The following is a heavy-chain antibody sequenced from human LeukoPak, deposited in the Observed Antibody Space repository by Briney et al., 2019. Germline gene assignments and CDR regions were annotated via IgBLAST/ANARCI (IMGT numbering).Heavy chain of an antibody. Sequence: ASVKVSCKASGYTFTSYYMHWVRQAPGQGLEWMGIINPSGGSTSYAQKFQGRVTMTRDTSTSTVYMELSSLRSEDTAVYYCARAITAKRGHDAFDIWGQGTMVTVSS. CDR3: ARAITAKRGHDAFDI. V-gene: IGHV1-46*01. CDR2: INPSGGST. D-gene: IGHD1-20*01. CDR1: GYTFTSYY. J-gene: IGHJ3*02.